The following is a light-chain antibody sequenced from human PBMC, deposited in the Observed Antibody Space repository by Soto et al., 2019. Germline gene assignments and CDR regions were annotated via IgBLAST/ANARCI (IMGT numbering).Light chain of an antibody. CDR2: EVS. V-gene: IGLV2-8*01. CDR3: SSYAGSNSDVV. J-gene: IGLJ2*01. CDR1: SSDVGGYNY. Sequence: QSALTQPPSASGSPGQSVTISCNGTSSDVGGYNYVSWYQQHPGKAPKLMIYEVSKRPSGVPDRFSGSKSGNTASLTVSGLQAEDEADYYCSSYAGSNSDVVFGGGTKLTVL.